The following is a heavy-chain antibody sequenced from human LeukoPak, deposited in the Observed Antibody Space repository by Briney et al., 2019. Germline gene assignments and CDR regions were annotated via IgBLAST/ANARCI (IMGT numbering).Heavy chain of an antibody. CDR3: ARGVAVAGTTDY. D-gene: IGHD6-19*01. V-gene: IGHV1-18*01. CDR1: GGTFSSYA. J-gene: IGHJ4*02. Sequence: VASVKVSCKASGGTFSSYAISWVRQAPGQGLEWMGWISAYNGNTNYAQKLQGRVTMTTGTSTSTAYMELRSLRSDDTAVYYCARGVAVAGTTDYWGQGTLVTVSS. CDR2: ISAYNGNT.